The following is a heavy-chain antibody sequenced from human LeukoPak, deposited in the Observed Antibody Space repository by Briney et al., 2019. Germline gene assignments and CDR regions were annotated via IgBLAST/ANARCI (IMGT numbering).Heavy chain of an antibody. CDR2: ISAYNGNT. D-gene: IGHD6-13*01. V-gene: IGHV1-18*01. CDR3: ARDLGSSWPYYYYYYMDV. J-gene: IGHJ6*03. CDR1: GYTFTSYG. Sequence: WASVKVSCKASGYTFTSYGISWVRQAPGQGLEWMGWISAYNGNTNFAQNLQGRVTMTTDTSTSTAYMELRSLRSDDTAVYYCARDLGSSWPYYYYYYMDVWGKGTTVTISS.